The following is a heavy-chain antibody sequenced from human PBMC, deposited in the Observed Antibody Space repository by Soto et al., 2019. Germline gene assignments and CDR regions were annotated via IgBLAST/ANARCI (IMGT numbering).Heavy chain of an antibody. CDR3: ARDSVLRSHNWNYGTPSEKYNWFDP. D-gene: IGHD1-7*01. CDR2: INPSGGST. V-gene: IGHV1-46*01. Sequence: ASVKVSCKASGCTFTSHYMHWVRQAPGQGLEWMGIINPSGGSTSYAQKFQGRVTMTRDTSTSTVYMELSSLRSEDTAVYYCARDSVLRSHNWNYGTPSEKYNWFDPWGQGTLVTVSS. CDR1: GCTFTSHY. J-gene: IGHJ5*02.